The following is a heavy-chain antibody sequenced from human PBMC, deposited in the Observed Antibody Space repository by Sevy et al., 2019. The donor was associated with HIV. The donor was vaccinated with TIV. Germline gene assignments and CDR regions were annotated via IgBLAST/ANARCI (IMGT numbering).Heavy chain of an antibody. D-gene: IGHD3-3*01. CDR2: INTNTGNP. CDR3: ARGSAPPPEFWSGYYQELGVHFDY. CDR1: GYTFTSYA. V-gene: IGHV7-4-1*02. J-gene: IGHJ4*02. Sequence: ASVKVSCKASGYTFTSYAMNWVRQAPGQGLEWMVWINTNTGNPTYAQGFTGRFVFSLDTSVSTAYLQISSLKAEDTAVYYCARGSAPPPEFWSGYYQELGVHFDYWGQGTLVTVSS.